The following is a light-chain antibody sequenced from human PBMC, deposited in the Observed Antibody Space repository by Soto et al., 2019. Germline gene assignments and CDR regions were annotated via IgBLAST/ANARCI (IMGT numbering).Light chain of an antibody. CDR1: QSISSN. CDR2: GAS. CDR3: QQYNNWPLT. Sequence: EIVMTQSPATLSVSPGERATLSCRVSQSISSNLAWYQQKPGQAPGLLIYGASTRATAIPARFSGSGSGTEFTLTISSLQSEDFAVYYCQQYNNWPLTFGPGTKVDVK. J-gene: IGKJ3*01. V-gene: IGKV3-15*01.